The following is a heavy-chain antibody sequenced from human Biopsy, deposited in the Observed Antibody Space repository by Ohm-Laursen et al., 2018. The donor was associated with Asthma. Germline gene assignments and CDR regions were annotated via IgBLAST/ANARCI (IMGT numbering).Heavy chain of an antibody. CDR3: ARTYYDFLTGQVNDAFGI. CDR2: INAGNGNT. CDR1: GYTFISYA. D-gene: IGHD3-9*01. J-gene: IGHJ3*02. V-gene: IGHV1-3*01. Sequence: GASVKVSCKASGYTFISYAIHWVRQAPGQRLEWMGWINAGNGNTKYSQKFQGRVTITRDTSASTAYMLLSSLRSEDTAVYYCARTYYDFLTGQVNDAFGIWGQGTMVTVSS.